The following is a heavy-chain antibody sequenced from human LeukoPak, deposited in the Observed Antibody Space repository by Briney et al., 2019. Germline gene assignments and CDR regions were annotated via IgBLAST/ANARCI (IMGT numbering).Heavy chain of an antibody. CDR1: GFTFSGYS. CDR3: ARDTNWSFDY. V-gene: IGHV3-48*01. CDR2: MGNERSII. Sequence: GGFLRLSCAASGFTFSGYSMNWVRQAPGKGLEWISYMGNERSIIADSVKGRFTISRDNAENSLYLQMNSLRAEDTAVYYCARDTNWSFDYWGQGILVTVSS. J-gene: IGHJ4*02. D-gene: IGHD2-8*01.